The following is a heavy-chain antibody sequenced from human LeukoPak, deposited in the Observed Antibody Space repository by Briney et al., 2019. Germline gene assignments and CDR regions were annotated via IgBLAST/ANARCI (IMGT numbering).Heavy chain of an antibody. CDR2: ISSSSSYI. V-gene: IGHV3-21*01. D-gene: IGHD3-3*01. CDR3: ARGVPPYDFWNGYGYYYYYYYMDV. CDR1: GFTFSSYS. Sequence: GGSLRLSCAASGFTFSSYSMNWVRQAPGKGLEWVSSISSSSSYIYYADSVKGRFTISRDNAKNSLYLQMNSLRAEDTAVYYCARGVPPYDFWNGYGYYYYYYYMDVWGKGTTVTVSS. J-gene: IGHJ6*03.